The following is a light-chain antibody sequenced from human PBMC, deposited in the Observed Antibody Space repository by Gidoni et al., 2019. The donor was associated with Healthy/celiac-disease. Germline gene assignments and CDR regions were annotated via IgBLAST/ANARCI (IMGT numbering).Light chain of an antibody. V-gene: IGLV1-44*01. CDR2: SNN. CDR1: SSNSGSNT. J-gene: IGLJ3*02. Sequence: QSVLTQPPSASVPPGQRVTISCSGSSSNSGSNTVNWYQQLPGTAPKLLIYSNNQRPSGVPDRFSGSKAGTSASLGISGLQSEDEADDYWAAWDDSLNGWVFGGGTKLTVL. CDR3: AAWDDSLNGWV.